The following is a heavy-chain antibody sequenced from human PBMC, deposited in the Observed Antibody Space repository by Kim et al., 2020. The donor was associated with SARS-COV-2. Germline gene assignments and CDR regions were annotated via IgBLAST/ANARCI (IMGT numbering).Heavy chain of an antibody. Sequence: VRKAPGQGRGWMGWISAYNGNTNYAQKLQGRVTMTTDTSTSTAYMELRSLRSDDTAVYYCARDRLSERYYDFWSGYYSGDAFDIWGQGTMV. V-gene: IGHV1-18*01. CDR3: ARDRLSERYYDFWSGYYSGDAFDI. J-gene: IGHJ3*02. D-gene: IGHD3-3*01. CDR2: ISAYNGNT.